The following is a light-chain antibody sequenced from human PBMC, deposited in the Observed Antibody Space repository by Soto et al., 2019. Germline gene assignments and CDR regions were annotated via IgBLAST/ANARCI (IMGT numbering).Light chain of an antibody. CDR2: DVS. CDR1: SRDVGGYNY. Sequence: QSALTQPASVSGSPGQSITISCTGTSRDVGGYNYVSWYQQHPGKAPKLMIYDVSNRPSGVSNRFSGSKSGNTASLTISGLQAEDEADYYCSSSTSSSTLYVFGTGTKLTVL. V-gene: IGLV2-14*01. J-gene: IGLJ1*01. CDR3: SSSTSSSTLYV.